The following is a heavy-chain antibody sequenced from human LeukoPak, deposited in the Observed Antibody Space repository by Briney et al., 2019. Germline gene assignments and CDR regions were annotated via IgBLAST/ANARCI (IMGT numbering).Heavy chain of an antibody. J-gene: IGHJ6*03. CDR1: GFTFSSYS. Sequence: PGGSLRLSCAASGFTFSSYSMNWVRQAPGKGLEWVSSIGSSSSYIYYADSVKGRFTISRDNAKNSLYLQMNSLRAEDTAVYYCARARDYDFWSGYYYYYYMDVWGKGTTVTVSS. D-gene: IGHD3-3*01. V-gene: IGHV3-21*01. CDR2: IGSSSSYI. CDR3: ARARDYDFWSGYYYYYYMDV.